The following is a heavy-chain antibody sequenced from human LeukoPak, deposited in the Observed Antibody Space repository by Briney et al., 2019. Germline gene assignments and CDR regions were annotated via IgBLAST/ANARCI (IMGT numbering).Heavy chain of an antibody. V-gene: IGHV1-24*01. J-gene: IGHJ5*02. CDR1: GYTLTELS. D-gene: IGHD2-2*01. CDR3: ATDRYCSSTSCYAGRGYWFDP. CDR2: FDPEDGET. Sequence: ASVKVSCKVSGYTLTELSMHWVRQAPGKGLEWMGGFDPEDGETIYAQKFQGRVTMTEDTSTDTAYMELSSLRSEDTAVYYCATDRYCSSTSCYAGRGYWFDPWGRGTLVTVSS.